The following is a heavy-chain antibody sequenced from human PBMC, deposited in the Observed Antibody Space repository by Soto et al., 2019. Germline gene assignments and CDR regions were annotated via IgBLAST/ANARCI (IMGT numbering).Heavy chain of an antibody. V-gene: IGHV1-69*13. CDR3: AGIRFGEGRYYYGMDV. J-gene: IGHJ6*02. CDR1: GGTFSSYA. CDR2: IIPIFGTA. Sequence: SVKVSCKASGGTFSSYAISWVRQAPGQGLEWMGGIIPIFGTANYAQKFQGRVTITADESTSTAYMELSSLRSEDTAVYYCAGIRFGEGRYYYGMDVWGQGTTVTVS. D-gene: IGHD3-10*01.